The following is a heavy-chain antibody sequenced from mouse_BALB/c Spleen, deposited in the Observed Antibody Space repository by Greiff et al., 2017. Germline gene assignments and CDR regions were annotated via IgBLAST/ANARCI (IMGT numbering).Heavy chain of an antibody. CDR1: GYAFSSSW. CDR2: IYPGDGDT. D-gene: IGHD1-2*01. Sequence: VQLQQSGPELVKPGASVKISCKASGYAFSSSWMNWVKQRPGQGLEWIGRIYPGDGDTNYNGKFKGKATLTADKSSSTAYMQLSSLTSVDSAVYFCARYGWGGAMDYWGQGTSVTVSS. J-gene: IGHJ4*01. V-gene: IGHV1-82*01. CDR3: ARYGWGGAMDY.